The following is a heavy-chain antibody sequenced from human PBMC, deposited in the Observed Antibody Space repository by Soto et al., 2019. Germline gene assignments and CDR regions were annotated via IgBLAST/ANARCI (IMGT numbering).Heavy chain of an antibody. J-gene: IGHJ6*02. Sequence: RLIRQPTGKGLEWIGSILHSGTTHLNPSLKSRVTISVDMSKNQFSLKVTSVTAADTAIYYCARSIYCGSGLWGPLHYLGISGQGPTVTVS. V-gene: IGHV4-38-2*01. D-gene: IGHD2-21*01. CDR2: ILHSGTT. CDR3: ARSIYCGSGLWGPLHYLGI.